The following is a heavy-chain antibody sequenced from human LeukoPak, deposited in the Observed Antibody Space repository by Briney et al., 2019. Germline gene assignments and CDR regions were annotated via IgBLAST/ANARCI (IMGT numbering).Heavy chain of an antibody. CDR1: GGSISSYY. D-gene: IGHD5-18*01. CDR3: SRGPLPVTYSYDY. V-gene: IGHV3-7*04. J-gene: IGHJ4*02. CDR2: IKQDGSDK. Sequence: ETLSLTCTVSGGSISSYYWTWVRQAPGKGLEWVANIKQDGSDKKYVDSVKGRFTISRDDAKNSLYLQMNRLRADDTAVYYCSRGPLPVTYSYDYWGQGTLVTVSS.